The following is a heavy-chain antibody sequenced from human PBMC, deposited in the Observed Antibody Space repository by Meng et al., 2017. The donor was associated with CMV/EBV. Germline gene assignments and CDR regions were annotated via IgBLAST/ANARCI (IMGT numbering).Heavy chain of an antibody. V-gene: IGHV3-21*01. CDR3: ARIGERWFDP. Sequence: GESLKISCAASGFTFSSYSMNWVRQAPGKGLEWASSISSSSSYIYYADSVKGRFTISRDNAKNSLYLQMNSLRAEDTAVYYCARIGERWFDPWGQGTLVTVSS. J-gene: IGHJ5*02. CDR1: GFTFSSYS. CDR2: ISSSSSYI.